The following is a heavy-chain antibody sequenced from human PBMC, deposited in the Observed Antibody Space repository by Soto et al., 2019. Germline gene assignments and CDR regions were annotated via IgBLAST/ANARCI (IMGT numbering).Heavy chain of an antibody. J-gene: IGHJ4*02. CDR3: ARERYYDFWSGYYFDY. D-gene: IGHD3-3*01. V-gene: IGHV3-11*01. CDR2: ISSSGSTI. CDR1: GFTFSDYY. Sequence: GGSLRLSCAASGFTFSDYYMSWIRQAPGKGLEWVSYISSSGSTIYYADSVKGRFTISRDNAKNSLYLQMNGLRAEDTAVYYCARERYYDFWSGYYFDYWGQGTLVTVSS.